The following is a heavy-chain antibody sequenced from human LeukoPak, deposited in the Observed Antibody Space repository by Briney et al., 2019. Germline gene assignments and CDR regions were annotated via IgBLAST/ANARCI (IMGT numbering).Heavy chain of an antibody. V-gene: IGHV4-39*07. J-gene: IGHJ4*02. CDR1: GGSISSSSYY. D-gene: IGHD3-10*01. Sequence: SETLSLTCTVSGGSISSSSYYWGWIRQPPGKGLEWIGSIYYSGSTYYNPSPKSRVTISVDTSKNQFSLKLSSVTAADTAVYYCATAYGSGKAHFDYWGQGTLVTVSS. CDR2: IYYSGST. CDR3: ATAYGSGKAHFDY.